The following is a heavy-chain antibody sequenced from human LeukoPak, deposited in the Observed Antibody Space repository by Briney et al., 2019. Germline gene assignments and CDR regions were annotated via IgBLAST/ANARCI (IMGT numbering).Heavy chain of an antibody. V-gene: IGHV3-48*03. CDR3: AREALGLDS. Sequence: GGSLRLSCAASGFTFSSYEMKWVRQAPGKGLEWVSYISSSGRTRNYADSVKGRFAISRDNASNSLFLHMNSLRAEDTAVYYCAREALGLDSWGQGTLVTVSS. CDR2: ISSSGRTR. D-gene: IGHD1-26*01. CDR1: GFTFSSYE. J-gene: IGHJ4*02.